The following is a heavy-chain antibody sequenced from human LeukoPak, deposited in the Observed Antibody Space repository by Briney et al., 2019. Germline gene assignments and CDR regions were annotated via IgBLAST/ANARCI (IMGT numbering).Heavy chain of an antibody. CDR1: GGSINSYY. Sequence: SETLSLTCTVSGGSINSYYWNWIRQPPGKGLEWIGYIYYSGGTNYNPSLKSRVTIAVDTSKNQFSLKLSSVTAADTAVYYCARRAAAVGAYYMDVWGKGTTVTASS. D-gene: IGHD6-13*01. CDR3: ARRAAAVGAYYMDV. V-gene: IGHV4-59*01. J-gene: IGHJ6*03. CDR2: IYYSGGT.